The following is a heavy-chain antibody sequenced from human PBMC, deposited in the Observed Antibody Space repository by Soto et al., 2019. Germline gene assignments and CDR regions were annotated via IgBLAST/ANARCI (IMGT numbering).Heavy chain of an antibody. CDR1: GFTFSSYG. V-gene: IGHV3-33*01. D-gene: IGHD6-13*01. CDR3: ARGQGSSPPYGMDV. J-gene: IGHJ6*02. CDR2: IWYDGSTI. Sequence: PGGSLRLSCAASGFTFSSYGMHWVRQAPGKGLEWVAVIWYDGSTIYYADSVKGRFTISRDNAKNSLYLQMNSLRAEDTAVYYCARGQGSSPPYGMDVWGQGTTVTVSS.